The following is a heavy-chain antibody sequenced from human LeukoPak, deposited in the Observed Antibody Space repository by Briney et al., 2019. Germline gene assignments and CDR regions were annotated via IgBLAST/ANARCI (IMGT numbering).Heavy chain of an antibody. CDR2: IYYSGST. Sequence: PSETLSLTCTVSGGSISSYYWSWIRQPPGKGLEWIGYIYYSGSTNYNPSLKSRVTISVDTSKNQFSLKLSSVTAADTAVYYCARFAGITGTTPDYWGQGTLVTVSS. D-gene: IGHD1-7*01. CDR1: GGSISSYY. CDR3: ARFAGITGTTPDY. J-gene: IGHJ4*02. V-gene: IGHV4-59*01.